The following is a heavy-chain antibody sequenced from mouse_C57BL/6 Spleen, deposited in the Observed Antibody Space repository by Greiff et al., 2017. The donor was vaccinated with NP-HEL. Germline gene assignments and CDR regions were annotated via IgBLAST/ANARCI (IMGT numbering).Heavy chain of an antibody. V-gene: IGHV5-17*01. CDR3: AREGLPLDY. D-gene: IGHD2-2*01. CDR2: ISSGSSTI. Sequence: EVKLMESGGGLVKPGGSLKLSCAASGFTFSDYGMHWVRQAPETGLEWVAYISSGSSTIYYADTVKGRFTISRDNAKNTLFLQMTRLRSEDTAMYYCAREGLPLDYWGQGTTLTVSS. CDR1: GFTFSDYG. J-gene: IGHJ2*01.